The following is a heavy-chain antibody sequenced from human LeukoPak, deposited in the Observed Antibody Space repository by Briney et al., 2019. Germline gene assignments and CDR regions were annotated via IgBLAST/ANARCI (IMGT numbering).Heavy chain of an antibody. CDR1: GFTFSNAC. D-gene: IGHD2-15*01. Sequence: GGSLRLSCAASGFTFSNACMSWVRQAPGQGLEWVGRIKSKTDGGTTDYAAPVKGRFTISRDDSKNTLYLEMNSLKTEDTAVYYCTTDFEGGVVGADYYDYGMDVWGKGTTVTVSS. CDR3: TTDFEGGVVGADYYDYGMDV. J-gene: IGHJ6*04. V-gene: IGHV3-15*01. CDR2: IKSKTDGGTT.